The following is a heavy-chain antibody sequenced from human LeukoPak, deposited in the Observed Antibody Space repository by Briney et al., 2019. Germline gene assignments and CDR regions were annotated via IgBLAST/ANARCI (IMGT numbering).Heavy chain of an antibody. CDR2: IRYDGSNK. CDR3: AKDPGYGGNPFYFDY. Sequence: GGSLRLSCAASGFTFSSYGMHWVRQAPGKGLEWVAFIRYDGSNKYYADSVKGRFTISRDNSKNTLYLQMNSLRAEDTAVYYCAKDPGYGGNPFYFDYWGQGTLVTVSS. J-gene: IGHJ4*02. CDR1: GFTFSSYG. D-gene: IGHD4-23*01. V-gene: IGHV3-30*02.